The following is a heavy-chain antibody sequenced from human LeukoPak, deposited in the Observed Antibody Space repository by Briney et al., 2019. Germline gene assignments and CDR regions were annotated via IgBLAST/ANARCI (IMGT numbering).Heavy chain of an antibody. CDR1: GFTFSSYS. V-gene: IGHV3-21*01. CDR3: ARVPYGGNSGLSDY. Sequence: GGSLRLSCAASGFTFSSYSMNWVRQAPGKGLEWVSSISSSSSYIYYADSVKGRFTISRDNAKNSLYLQMNSLRAEDTAVYYCARVPYGGNSGLSDYWGQGTLVTVSS. D-gene: IGHD4-23*01. J-gene: IGHJ4*02. CDR2: ISSSSSYI.